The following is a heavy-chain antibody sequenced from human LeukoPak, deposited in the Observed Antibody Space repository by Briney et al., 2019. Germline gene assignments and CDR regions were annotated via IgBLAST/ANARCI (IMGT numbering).Heavy chain of an antibody. D-gene: IGHD6-6*01. V-gene: IGHV4-30-2*01. CDR2: IYHSGST. CDR1: GGSISSGGYY. CDR3: ARIPAPMYSSSSTDY. Sequence: SETLSLTCTVSGGSISSGGYYWSWIRQPPGKGLEWIGYIYHSGSTYYNPSLKSRVTISVDRSKNQFSLKLSSVTAADTAVYYCARIPAPMYSSSSTDYWGQGTLVTVPS. J-gene: IGHJ4*02.